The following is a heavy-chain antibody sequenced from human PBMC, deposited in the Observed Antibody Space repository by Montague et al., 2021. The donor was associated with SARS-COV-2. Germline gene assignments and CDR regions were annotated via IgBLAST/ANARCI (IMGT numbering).Heavy chain of an antibody. CDR2: INYAGST. CDR3: ARSGRAWTPHY. Sequence: SETLSLTCAVSGDSITGSHWWGWVRQPPGKGLEWIAYINYAGSTXYNPSLKSRVTMSVDTSKNQFSLKLSSVTTVDTAVYFCARSGRAWTPHYWGQGTLVTVSS. J-gene: IGHJ4*02. V-gene: IGHV4-28*01. CDR1: GDSITGSHW. D-gene: IGHD1-1*01.